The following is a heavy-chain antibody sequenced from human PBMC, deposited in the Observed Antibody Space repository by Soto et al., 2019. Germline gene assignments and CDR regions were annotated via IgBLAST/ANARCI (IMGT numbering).Heavy chain of an antibody. CDR2: INPGNGNT. V-gene: IGHV1-3*01. CDR3: AKEGSSTRSYYYYYYYMDV. J-gene: IGHJ6*03. Sequence: ASVKVSCKASGYTFSNFAMHWVRQAPGQRLEWMGWINPGNGNTKYSQTFQGRVTITRDTSASTAYMELNSLRAEDTAVYYCAKEGSSTRSYYYYYYYMDVWGKGTTVTVSS. D-gene: IGHD2-2*01. CDR1: GYTFSNFA.